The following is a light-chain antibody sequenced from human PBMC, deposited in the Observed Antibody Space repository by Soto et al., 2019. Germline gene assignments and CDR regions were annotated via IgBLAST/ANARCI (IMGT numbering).Light chain of an antibody. CDR2: GAS. CDR3: QQYGSSPLT. Sequence: EIVLTQSPGTLSLSPGERATLSCRASQSVSDTYLSWYQQKPGQAPRLLIYGASNRVTGIPDRFSGSGSGTDFTLTISRLEPEGFAVYYCQQYGSSPLTFGGGTKVEIK. CDR1: QSVSDTY. V-gene: IGKV3-20*01. J-gene: IGKJ4*01.